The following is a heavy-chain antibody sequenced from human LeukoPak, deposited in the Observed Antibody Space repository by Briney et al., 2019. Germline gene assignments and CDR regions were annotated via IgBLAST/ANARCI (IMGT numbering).Heavy chain of an antibody. Sequence: PGRSLRLSCAASGFTFSSYAMHWVRQAPGKGLEWVAVISYDGSNKYYADSVKGRFTISRDNSKNTLYLQMNSLRAEDTAVYYCARGTSIDCWGQGTLVTVSS. J-gene: IGHJ4*02. D-gene: IGHD2-2*01. V-gene: IGHV3-30*04. CDR1: GFTFSSYA. CDR2: ISYDGSNK. CDR3: ARGTSIDC.